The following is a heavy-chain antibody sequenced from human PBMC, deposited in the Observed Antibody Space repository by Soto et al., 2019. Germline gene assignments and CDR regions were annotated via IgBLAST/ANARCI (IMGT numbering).Heavy chain of an antibody. CDR1: GASLISGGYY. V-gene: IGHV4-31*03. CDR2: FYHTGKT. Sequence: QVQLQESGPGLVKPSQTLSLTCTVSGASLISGGYYWTRIRHHPGKGLEWIGYFYHTGKTYYNPSLESRLSISGDTSKNHFSLTLTSVTAADTAVYYCAREMHASIDVFDVWGQGTVVTVSS. D-gene: IGHD6-6*01. J-gene: IGHJ3*01. CDR3: AREMHASIDVFDV.